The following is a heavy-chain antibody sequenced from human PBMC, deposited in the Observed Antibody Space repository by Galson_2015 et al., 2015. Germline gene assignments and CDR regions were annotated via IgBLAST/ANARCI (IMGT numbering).Heavy chain of an antibody. CDR1: GFTFDDYA. J-gene: IGHJ6*02. Sequence: SLRLSCAASGFTFDDYAMHWVRHAPGKGLEWVSGLSWNSGSIGYADSVKGRFTISRDNAKNSLYLQMNNLSAEDTALYYCAYIGHTGIAAAGNGMDVWGQATAVTVSS. CDR2: LSWNSGSI. D-gene: IGHD6-13*01. V-gene: IGHV3-9*01. CDR3: AYIGHTGIAAAGNGMDV.